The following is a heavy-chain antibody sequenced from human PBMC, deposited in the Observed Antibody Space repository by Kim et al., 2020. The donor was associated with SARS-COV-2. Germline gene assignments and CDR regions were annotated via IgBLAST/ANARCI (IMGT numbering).Heavy chain of an antibody. CDR2: ISAYNGNT. J-gene: IGHJ3*02. Sequence: ASVKVSCKASGYTFTSYGISWVRQAPGQGLEWMGWISAYNGNTNYAQKLQGRVTMTTDTSTSTAYMELRSLRSDDTAVYYCAADCGGDCFDAFDIWGQGTMVTVSS. D-gene: IGHD2-21*02. V-gene: IGHV1-18*01. CDR1: GYTFTSYG. CDR3: AADCGGDCFDAFDI.